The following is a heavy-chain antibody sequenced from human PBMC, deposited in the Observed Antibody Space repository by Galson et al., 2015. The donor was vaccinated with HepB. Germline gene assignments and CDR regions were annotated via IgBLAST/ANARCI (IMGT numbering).Heavy chain of an antibody. CDR3: TTDWGTMVRGVIITAWYFDL. D-gene: IGHD3-10*01. V-gene: IGHV1-18*04. CDR2: ISAYNGNT. CDR1: GYTFTSYG. Sequence: SVKVSCKASGYTFTSYGISWVRQAPGQGLEWVGWISAYNGNTNYAQKLQGRVTMTTDTSTSTAYMELRSLRSDDTAVYYCTTDWGTMVRGVIITAWYFDLWGRGTLVTVSS. J-gene: IGHJ2*01.